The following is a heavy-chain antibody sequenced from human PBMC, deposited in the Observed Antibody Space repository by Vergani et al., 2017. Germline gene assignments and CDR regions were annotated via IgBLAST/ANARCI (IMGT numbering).Heavy chain of an antibody. Sequence: EVQLLESGGGLVQPGGSLRLSCAASGFTFSSYAMSWVRQAPGKGLEWVSAISGSGGSTYYADSVKGRFTISRDNSKNTLYLQMTSLRAADTAVYYCAKDSSTITMIVVSQAPTDYWGQGTLVTVSS. V-gene: IGHV3-23*01. CDR2: ISGSGGST. CDR3: AKDSSTITMIVVSQAPTDY. CDR1: GFTFSSYA. J-gene: IGHJ4*02. D-gene: IGHD3-22*01.